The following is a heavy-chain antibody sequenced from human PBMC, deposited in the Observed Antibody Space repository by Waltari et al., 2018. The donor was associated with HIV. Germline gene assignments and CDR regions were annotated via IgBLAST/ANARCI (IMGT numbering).Heavy chain of an antibody. CDR1: CMSLSHAW. CDR3: STSGWLDH. Sequence: EVQLGESGGDIVKPGASLKLSRAVSCMSLSHAWMSWVRQAPGKGLEWIARITTKADGESVDYAEVVRDRFTITRDDSTSTLFLQMSSLKTEDTALYYCSTSGWLDHWGQGTRVTVSS. V-gene: IGHV3-15*01. J-gene: IGHJ5*02. CDR2: ITTKADGESV. D-gene: IGHD6-25*01.